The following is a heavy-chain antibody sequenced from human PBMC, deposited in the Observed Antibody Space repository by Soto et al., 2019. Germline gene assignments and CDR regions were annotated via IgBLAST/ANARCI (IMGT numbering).Heavy chain of an antibody. CDR3: ASWLVGAPFDS. CDR2: INHSGRT. Sequence: QVQLQQWGAGLLKPSETLSLTCAVYGDSFTKYYWSWIRQPPGKGLEWIGEINHSGRTNFNPYLKSRVTISVDRSKNQFSLKLRSVTAADTGVYYCASWLVGAPFDSWGHGTLVTVSS. D-gene: IGHD1-26*01. J-gene: IGHJ4*01. CDR1: GDSFTKYY. V-gene: IGHV4-34*01.